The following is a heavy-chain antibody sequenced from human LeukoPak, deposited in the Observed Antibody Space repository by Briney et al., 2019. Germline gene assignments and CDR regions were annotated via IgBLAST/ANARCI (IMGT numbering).Heavy chain of an antibody. Sequence: GGSLRLSCAASGFTFSNYWMSWVRQAPGKGLEWVASIKEDGSEKYYVDSVKGRFTISRDNAKNSLYLQMNSLRAEDTAVYYCAREGGYTSGYSGGYWGQGTLVTVSS. CDR3: AREGGYTSGYSGGY. V-gene: IGHV3-7*01. CDR2: IKEDGSEK. D-gene: IGHD5-18*01. J-gene: IGHJ4*02. CDR1: GFTFSNYW.